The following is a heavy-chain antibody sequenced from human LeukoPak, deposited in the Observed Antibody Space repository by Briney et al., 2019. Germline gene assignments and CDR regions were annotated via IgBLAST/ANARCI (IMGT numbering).Heavy chain of an antibody. CDR2: TYYRSKWYN. J-gene: IGHJ6*02. CDR1: GDSVSSNSAA. Sequence: SQTLSLTCAISGDSVSSNSAAWNWIRQSPSRGLEWLGRTYYRSKWYNDYAVSVKSRITINPDTSKNQFSLKLSSVTAADTAVYYCARGVFLFYYYGMDVWGQGTTVTVSS. V-gene: IGHV6-1*01. CDR3: ARGVFLFYYYGMDV. D-gene: IGHD2-21*01.